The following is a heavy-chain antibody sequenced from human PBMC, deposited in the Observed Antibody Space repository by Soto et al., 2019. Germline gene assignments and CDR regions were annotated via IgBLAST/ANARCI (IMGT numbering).Heavy chain of an antibody. V-gene: IGHV4-34*01. J-gene: IGHJ6*02. CDR3: ARALVVPAAMFPSYYYYYGMDV. D-gene: IGHD2-2*01. CDR2: INHSGST. Sequence: QVQLQQWGAGLLKPSETLSLTCAVYGGSFSGYYWSWIRQPPGKGLEWIGEINHSGSTTYNPSLKYRVTISVDTSKNQFSLKLSSVTAADTAVYYCARALVVPAAMFPSYYYYYGMDVWGQGTTVTVSS. CDR1: GGSFSGYY.